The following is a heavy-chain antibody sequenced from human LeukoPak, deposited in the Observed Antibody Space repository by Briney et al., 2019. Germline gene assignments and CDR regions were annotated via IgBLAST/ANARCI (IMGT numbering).Heavy chain of an antibody. Sequence: SETLSLTCTVSSGSISSYYWSWVRQPPGKGLEWIGYIYYSGSTNYNPSLKSRVTISVDTSKNQFSLKLSSVTAADTAVYYCARAISYYGSGSYYGDSYYFDYWGQGTLVTVSS. D-gene: IGHD3-10*01. CDR2: IYYSGST. V-gene: IGHV4-59*01. CDR1: SGSISSYY. J-gene: IGHJ4*02. CDR3: ARAISYYGSGSYYGDSYYFDY.